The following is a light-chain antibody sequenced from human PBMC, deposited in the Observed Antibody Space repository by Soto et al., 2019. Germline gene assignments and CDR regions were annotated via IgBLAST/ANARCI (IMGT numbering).Light chain of an antibody. CDR3: SSYAGSMSLVF. Sequence: QSALTQPASMSASPGQSITISCTGTRCDIGSYNYVSWYRHHPGKAPQLMIYKVSHPPSGISHRFSGSKCGNTASLTISGLQAEDEGYYYCSSYAGSMSLVFFGGGIKLSFL. V-gene: IGLV2-14*01. CDR1: RCDIGSYNY. CDR2: KVS. J-gene: IGLJ2*01.